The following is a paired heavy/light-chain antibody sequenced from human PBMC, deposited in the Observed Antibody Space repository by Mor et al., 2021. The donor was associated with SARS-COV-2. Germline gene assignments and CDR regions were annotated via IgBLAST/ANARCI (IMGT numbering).Heavy chain of an antibody. CDR3: AKGVRDDRPFDY. J-gene: IGHJ4*02. V-gene: IGHV3-23*04. CDR2: ITGGGGST. CDR1: GFTSGLTFGSFS. D-gene: IGHD3-22*01. Sequence: EVQLVESGGGLVQPGGSLRLSCVASGFTSGLTFGSFSMTWVRQAPGKGLEWVSLITGGGGSTFYADSVKGRFTISRDNSKDTLYLQMNSLRAEDTAVYYCAKGVRDDRPFDYWGQGTLVTVSS.
Light chain of an antibody. CDR1: QSISSW. V-gene: IGKV1-5*03. Sequence: DIQMTQSPSTLSASGGDRVTITCRASQSISSWLAWYQQKPGKAPNLLIYKASSLESGVPSRFSGSGSGTEFTLTISSLQPGDFATYYCQQYNSYPWTFGQGTKVEIK. CDR3: QQYNSYPWT. CDR2: KAS. J-gene: IGKJ1*01.